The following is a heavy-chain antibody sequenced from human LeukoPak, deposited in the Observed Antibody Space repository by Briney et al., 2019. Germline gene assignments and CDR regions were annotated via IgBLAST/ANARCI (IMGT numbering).Heavy chain of an antibody. V-gene: IGHV1-69*05. J-gene: IGHJ4*02. CDR3: ARGSSGYYETSFDY. Sequence: ASVKVSCKASGYTFTSYGISWVRQAPGQGLEWMGRIIPIFGTANYAQKFQGRVTITTDESTSTAYMELSSLRSEDTAVYYCARGSSGYYETSFDYWGQGTLVTVSS. D-gene: IGHD3-22*01. CDR2: IIPIFGTA. CDR1: GYTFTSYG.